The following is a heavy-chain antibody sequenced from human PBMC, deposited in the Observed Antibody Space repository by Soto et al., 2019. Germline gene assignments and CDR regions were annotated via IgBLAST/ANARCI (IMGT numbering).Heavy chain of an antibody. CDR3: ARDQLYRIKTRATRYFDR. CDR2: IWSDGSRK. D-gene: IGHD2-15*01. J-gene: IGHJ4*02. CDR1: GFTFSSYG. Sequence: PVVSRRLSGAGSGFTFSSYGMHRVRQAPGKGLEWVAVIWSDGSRKFYADSVKGRFTISRDNAKNTLFLQMDSLIADDTAVDYCARDQLYRIKTRATRYFDRWGKGYLVTV. V-gene: IGHV3-33*01.